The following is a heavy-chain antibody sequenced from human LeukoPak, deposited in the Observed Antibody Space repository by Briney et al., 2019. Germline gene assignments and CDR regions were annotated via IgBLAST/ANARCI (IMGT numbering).Heavy chain of an antibody. J-gene: IGHJ4*02. CDR2: INSDGSST. CDR3: ATGDGDSRYYFDS. Sequence: PGGSLRLSCTASGFPLSRYWMHWVRQAPGKGLVWVSRINSDGSSTNYADSVKGRFTISRDNAKNTLFLEMNSLRAEDTAVYYCATGDGDSRYYFDSWGQGTQVTVSS. D-gene: IGHD4-17*01. V-gene: IGHV3-74*01. CDR1: GFPLSRYW.